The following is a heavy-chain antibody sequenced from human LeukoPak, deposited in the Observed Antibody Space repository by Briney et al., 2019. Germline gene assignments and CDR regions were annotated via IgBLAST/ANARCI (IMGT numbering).Heavy chain of an antibody. J-gene: IGHJ6*02. CDR1: GFTFSVYY. V-gene: IGHV3-11*01. CDR2: ISSSGSTI. D-gene: IGHD3-10*01. CDR3: ARDLLYGSGSYYRPRAYYCFGMDV. Sequence: GGSLRLSCAASGFTFSVYYVSWLRHAPGKGLEWVSYISSSGSTIFYAHSVKGRFTLSRDNAENSVSLQMNSLRAEDTAVYYCARDLLYGSGSYYRPRAYYCFGMDVWGQGTTVTVSS.